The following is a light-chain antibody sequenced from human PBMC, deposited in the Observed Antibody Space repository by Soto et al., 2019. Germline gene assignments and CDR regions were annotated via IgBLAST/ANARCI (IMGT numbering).Light chain of an antibody. J-gene: IGKJ2*01. Sequence: EIVMTQSPATLSVSPGERATLSCRASQSVSSNLAWYQQKPGQAPRLLIYGASTRATGIPARFSGSGSGTEFTLTISSLQSEGFAVYYCQQYNNGPRTFGQGTKLDIK. V-gene: IGKV3-15*01. CDR3: QQYNNGPRT. CDR2: GAS. CDR1: QSVSSN.